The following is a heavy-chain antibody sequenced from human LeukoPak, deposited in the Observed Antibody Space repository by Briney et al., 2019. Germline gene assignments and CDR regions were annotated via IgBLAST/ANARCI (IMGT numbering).Heavy chain of an antibody. V-gene: IGHV1-3*01. CDR1: GYTFTSYA. D-gene: IGHD2-2*01. CDR3: ARDPSNTSGRMTWFDP. Sequence: GASVKVSCKASGYTFTSYAMHWVRQAPGQRLEWMGWISGYNGDTNYAQKFQGRVTVTTDTSTSTAYMELRSLTSDDTAVYYCARDPSNTSGRMTWFDPWGQGTLVTVSS. CDR2: ISGYNGDT. J-gene: IGHJ5*02.